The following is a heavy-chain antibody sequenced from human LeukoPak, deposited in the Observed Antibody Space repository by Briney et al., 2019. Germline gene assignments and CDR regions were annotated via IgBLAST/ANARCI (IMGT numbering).Heavy chain of an antibody. V-gene: IGHV4-34*01. Sequence: SETLSLTCAVYGESFSGYYWSWIRQPPGKGLERIAEINHRGNTNYNPSLKSRVTISVDTSKNQFSLKLSSVTAADTAVYYCATNYGSGTSWGQGTLVTVSS. D-gene: IGHD3-10*01. CDR1: GESFSGYY. CDR2: INHRGNT. CDR3: ATNYGSGTS. J-gene: IGHJ5*02.